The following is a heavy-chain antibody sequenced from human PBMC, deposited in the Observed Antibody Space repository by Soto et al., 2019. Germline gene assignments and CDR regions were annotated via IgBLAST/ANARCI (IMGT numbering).Heavy chain of an antibody. J-gene: IGHJ6*02. D-gene: IGHD2-2*01. V-gene: IGHV1-46*01. CDR2: MNPKSGSP. CDR3: ARAGIAYCSTTTCYLYYYVMDV. CDR1: GATVTSYY. Sequence: SVKFSCKASGATVTSYYAHCVRQAPVQGLELVGTMNPKSGSPTYAQKFQGRVTMTRDTSTNTLYMELTSLTSGDTAVYYCARAGIAYCSTTTCYLYYYVMDVWGQGTTVPVSS.